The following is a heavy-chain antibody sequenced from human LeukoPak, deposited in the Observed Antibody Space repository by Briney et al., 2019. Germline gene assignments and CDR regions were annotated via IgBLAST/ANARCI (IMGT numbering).Heavy chain of an antibody. CDR3: ARDLEGSGYSPYVFDY. Sequence: GRSLRLSCAASGFTFSSYAMHWVRQAPGKGLEWVAVISYDGSNKYYADSVKGRFTISRDNSKNTLYLQMNSLRAEDTAVYYCARDLEGSGYSPYVFDYWGQGTLVTVSS. CDR1: GFTFSSYA. CDR2: ISYDGSNK. V-gene: IGHV3-30*04. J-gene: IGHJ4*02. D-gene: IGHD5-18*01.